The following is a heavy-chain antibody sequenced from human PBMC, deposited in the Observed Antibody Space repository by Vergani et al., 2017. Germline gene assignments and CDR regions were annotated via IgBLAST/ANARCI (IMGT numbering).Heavy chain of an antibody. Sequence: QVQLVESGGGVVQPGRSLRLSCAASGFTFSSYGMHWVRQAPGKGLEWVAVIWYDGSNKYYADSVKGRFTISRDNSKNTLYLQMNSLRAEDTAVYYCARGFYDSSVYGPDYWGQGTLVTVSS. D-gene: IGHD3-22*01. CDR2: IWYDGSNK. CDR3: ARGFYDSSVYGPDY. V-gene: IGHV3-33*01. CDR1: GFTFSSYG. J-gene: IGHJ4*02.